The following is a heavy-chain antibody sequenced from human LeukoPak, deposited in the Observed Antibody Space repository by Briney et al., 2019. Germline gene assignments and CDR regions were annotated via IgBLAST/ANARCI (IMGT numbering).Heavy chain of an antibody. Sequence: SETLSLTCTVSGGSISSSSYYWGWIRHPPGKGLEWIGSISYSGSTSYYPSLKSRVTISVDTSKSQFSLRLSSVTAADTAVYYCVAAGNSYYFDYWGQGTLVTVSS. D-gene: IGHD6-13*01. V-gene: IGHV4-39*01. CDR1: GGSISSSSYY. CDR3: VAAGNSYYFDY. CDR2: ISYSGST. J-gene: IGHJ4*02.